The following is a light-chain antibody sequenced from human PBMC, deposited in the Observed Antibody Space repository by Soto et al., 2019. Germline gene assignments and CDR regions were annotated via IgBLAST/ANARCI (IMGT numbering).Light chain of an antibody. Sequence: EKVVPESPGKVSLSPGERAKLSWRASQSVSSSYLAWYQQKPGQAPRLLIYGASSRATGIPDRFGVSGSGTEFTLPISSRQWEDFAVYLCQQYNNWPTVGQGTRLEIK. CDR3: QQYNNWPT. V-gene: IGKV3-20*01. J-gene: IGKJ5*01. CDR1: QSVSSSY. CDR2: GAS.